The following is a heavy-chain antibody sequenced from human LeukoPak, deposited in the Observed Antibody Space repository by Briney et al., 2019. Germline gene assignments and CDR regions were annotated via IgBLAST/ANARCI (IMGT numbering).Heavy chain of an antibody. CDR2: ISGSAGST. CDR1: GFTFSSYA. D-gene: IGHD5-24*01. V-gene: IGHV3-23*01. CDR3: AKGEDGYYYYGMDV. J-gene: IGHJ6*02. Sequence: GGSLRLSCAASGFTFSSYAMSWVRQAPGKGLEWVSGISGSAGSTYYADSVKGRFTISRDNSKNMLYLQMNSLRAEDTAVYYCAKGEDGYYYYGMDVWGQGTTVTVSS.